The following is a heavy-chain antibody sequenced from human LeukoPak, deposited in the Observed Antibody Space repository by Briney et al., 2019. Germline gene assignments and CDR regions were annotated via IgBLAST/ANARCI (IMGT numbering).Heavy chain of an antibody. V-gene: IGHV3-66*01. J-gene: IGHJ4*02. CDR3: ARVPYYYGSGSNREADY. CDR1: GFTVSSNY. D-gene: IGHD3-10*01. CDR2: IYSGGST. Sequence: GGSLRLSCAASGFTVSSNYMSWVRQAPGKGLEWVSVIYSGGSTYYADSVKGRFTISRDNSKNTLYLQMNSLRAEDTAVYYCARVPYYYGSGSNREADYWGQGTLVTVSS.